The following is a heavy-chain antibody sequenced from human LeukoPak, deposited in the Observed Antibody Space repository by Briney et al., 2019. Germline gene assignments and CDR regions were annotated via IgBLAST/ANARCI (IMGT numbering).Heavy chain of an antibody. Sequence: PGGSLRLSCAASGFTFSSYAMHWVRQAPGKGLGYVSAISSNGGSTYYANSVKGRFTISRDNSKNTLYLQMGSLRAEDMAVYYCARFGSFLNAFDIWGQGTMVTVSS. V-gene: IGHV3-64*01. CDR3: ARFGSFLNAFDI. CDR1: GFTFSSYA. CDR2: ISSNGGST. J-gene: IGHJ3*02. D-gene: IGHD2-15*01.